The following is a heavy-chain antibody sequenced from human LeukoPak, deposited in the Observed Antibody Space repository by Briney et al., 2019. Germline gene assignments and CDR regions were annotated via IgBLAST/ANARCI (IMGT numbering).Heavy chain of an antibody. Sequence: SETLSLTCAVYGGSFSGYYWSWIRQPPGKGLEWIGEINHSGSTNYNPSLKSRVTISVDTSKNQFSLKLSSATAADTAVYYCARGLQLLRWFYYWGQGTLVTVSS. CDR2: INHSGST. V-gene: IGHV4-34*01. J-gene: IGHJ4*02. D-gene: IGHD6-6*01. CDR1: GGSFSGYY. CDR3: ARGLQLLRWFYY.